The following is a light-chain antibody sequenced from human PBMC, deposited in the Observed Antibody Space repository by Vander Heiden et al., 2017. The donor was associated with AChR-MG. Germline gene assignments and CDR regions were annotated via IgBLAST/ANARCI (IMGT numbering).Light chain of an antibody. J-gene: IGKJ1*01. CDR1: QSVSSY. Sequence: ETVLTQSPATLSLSPGERAPLSSRASQSVSSYVAWYQQRPGQAPRRLNYDASNRATGVPARFSGSGSGTDFTLTISSLEPEDFAVYYCQQCSNWPWTFGQGTEVEIK. CDR2: DAS. V-gene: IGKV3-11*01. CDR3: QQCSNWPWT.